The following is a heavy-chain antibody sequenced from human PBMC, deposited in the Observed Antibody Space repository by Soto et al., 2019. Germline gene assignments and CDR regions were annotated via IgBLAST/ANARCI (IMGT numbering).Heavy chain of an antibody. CDR2: IYPGDSDT. CDR1: GYSFTSYW. D-gene: IGHD6-13*01. CDR3: ATTSSNYSSSWYSSIFRDRYLYYYYYYGMDA. Sequence: PGESLKISCKGSGYSFTSYWIGWVRQMPGKGLEWMGIIYPGDSDTRYSPSFQGQVTISADKSISTAYLQWSSLKASDTAMYYCATTSSNYSSSWYSSIFRDRYLYYYYYYGMDAWGQGTTVTVSS. V-gene: IGHV5-51*01. J-gene: IGHJ6*02.